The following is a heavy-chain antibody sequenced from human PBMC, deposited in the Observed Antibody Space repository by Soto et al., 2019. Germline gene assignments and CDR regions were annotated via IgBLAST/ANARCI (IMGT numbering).Heavy chain of an antibody. D-gene: IGHD3-3*01. Sequence: AGSLTLSCATSGFCISGYFGYWVRQAPGKGLELVSRMNSDGSGITYANSVNGRVTIFRVDTKNTVNSQMNRLRAEDTAVYSCASVFGASNFYFYYGMDVGGQGTTVTVSS. V-gene: IGHV3-74*01. CDR3: ASVFGASNFYFYYGMDV. CDR1: GFCISGYF. J-gene: IGHJ6*01. CDR2: MNSDGSGI.